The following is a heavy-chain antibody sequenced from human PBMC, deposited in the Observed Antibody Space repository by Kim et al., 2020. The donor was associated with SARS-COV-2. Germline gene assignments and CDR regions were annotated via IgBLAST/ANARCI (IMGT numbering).Heavy chain of an antibody. CDR2: ISGSGGST. J-gene: IGHJ1*01. CDR1: GFTFSSYA. Sequence: GGSLRLSCAXSGFTFSSYAMSWVRQAPGKGLEWVSAISGSGGSTYYADSVKGRFTISRDNFKNTLYLQMNSLRAEDTAVYYCALPPGGYAEYFQHWGQGTLVTVSS. CDR3: ALPPGGYAEYFQH. V-gene: IGHV3-23*01. D-gene: IGHD3-16*01.